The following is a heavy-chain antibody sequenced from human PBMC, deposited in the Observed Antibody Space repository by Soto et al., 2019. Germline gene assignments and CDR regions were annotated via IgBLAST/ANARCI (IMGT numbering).Heavy chain of an antibody. CDR1: GFSFSSYE. J-gene: IGHJ5*02. CDR3: ASLSGSYGFDP. V-gene: IGHV3-48*03. Sequence: GGSLRLSCAGSGFSFSSYEMNWVRQPPGKGLEWVSYISSSGSDFYYADSVKARFTISRDNAQNLLYLQMNSLRAEDTAVYYCASLSGSYGFDPWGQGTLVTVSS. D-gene: IGHD1-26*01. CDR2: ISSSGSDF.